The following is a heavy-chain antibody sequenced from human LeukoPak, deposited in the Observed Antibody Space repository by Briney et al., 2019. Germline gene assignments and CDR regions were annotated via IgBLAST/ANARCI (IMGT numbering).Heavy chain of an antibody. D-gene: IGHD3-22*01. V-gene: IGHV1-18*01. CDR2: ISAYNGNT. Sequence: ASVKVSCKASGYTFTNYGISWVRQAPGQGLEWMGWISAYNGNTDYTQKLQGRVSMTTDTSTSTAYMELRSLRSDDTAVYYCARVKPLYYYDSSGYYDWVDYWGQGTLVTVSS. CDR1: GYTFTNYG. CDR3: ARVKPLYYYDSSGYYDWVDY. J-gene: IGHJ4*02.